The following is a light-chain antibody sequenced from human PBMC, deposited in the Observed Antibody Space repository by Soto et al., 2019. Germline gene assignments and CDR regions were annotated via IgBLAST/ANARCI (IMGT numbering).Light chain of an antibody. V-gene: IGKV3-11*01. Sequence: TPSLAVRGRATPSCGARQSVSSNLAWYQQKPGQAPRLLIYGASSRATGIPDRFSGSGSGTDFTLTISSLEPEDFAVYYCQQRRSWPPTITFGQGTRLEIK. CDR1: QSVSSN. CDR3: QQRRSWPPTIT. CDR2: GAS. J-gene: IGKJ5*01.